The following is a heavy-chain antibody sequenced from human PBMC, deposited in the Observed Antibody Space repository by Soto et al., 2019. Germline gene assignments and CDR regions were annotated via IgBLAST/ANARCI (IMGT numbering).Heavy chain of an antibody. V-gene: IGHV4-30-4*01. J-gene: IGHJ6*02. Sequence: QVQLQESGPGLVKPSQTLSLTCTVSGGSISSGDYYWSWIRQPPGKGLEWIGYIYYSGSTYYNPSLKRRVTLSGNTSKHQFSRKLSSVTAADTAVYYCAREAAAVVYYYGMDVWGQGTTVTVSS. D-gene: IGHD6-13*01. CDR3: AREAAAVVYYYGMDV. CDR2: IYYSGST. CDR1: GGSISSGDYY.